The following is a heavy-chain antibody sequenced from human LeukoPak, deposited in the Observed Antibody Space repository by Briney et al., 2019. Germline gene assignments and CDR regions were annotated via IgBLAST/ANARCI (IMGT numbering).Heavy chain of an antibody. CDR1: GFTFSSYV. D-gene: IGHD2-2*01. J-gene: IGHJ4*02. V-gene: IGHV3-23*01. CDR3: ARAPTVLVGYCSSSSCQADY. CDR2: ISGSGGST. Sequence: GGSLRLSCVASGFTFSSYVMSWVRQAPGKGLEWVSGISGSGGSTYYADSVKGRFTISRDNSKNTLYVQMNSLRVEDTAVYYCARAPTVLVGYCSSSSCQADYWGQGTLVTVSS.